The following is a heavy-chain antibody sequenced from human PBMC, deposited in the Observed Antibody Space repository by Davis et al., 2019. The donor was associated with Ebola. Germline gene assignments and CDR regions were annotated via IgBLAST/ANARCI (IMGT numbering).Heavy chain of an antibody. CDR3: TTPGGQDSGYDVFDI. Sequence: ASVKVSCKASGHTFSNYYMHWVRQAPAQGLERLGMINPNDGRTIYAQKFQGRVTVTRDTSTTTVYMDLSSLRSEDTALYYCTTPGGQDSGYDVFDIWGQGTMVTVSS. D-gene: IGHD5-12*01. CDR1: GHTFSNYY. CDR2: INPNDGRT. V-gene: IGHV1-46*03. J-gene: IGHJ3*02.